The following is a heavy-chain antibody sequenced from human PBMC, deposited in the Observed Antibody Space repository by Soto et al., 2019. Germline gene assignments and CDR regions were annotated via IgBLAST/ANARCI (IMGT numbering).Heavy chain of an antibody. J-gene: IGHJ3*02. V-gene: IGHV1-69*12. Sequence: QVQLVQSGAEVKKPGSSVKVSCKASGGTFSSYAISWVRQAPGQGLEWMGGIIPIFGTANYAQKFQGRVTITADESTSTAYMELSSLRSEDTSVYYCARGYDSSGYRYDAFDICGQGTMVTVSS. CDR1: GGTFSSYA. D-gene: IGHD3-22*01. CDR2: IIPIFGTA. CDR3: ARGYDSSGYRYDAFDI.